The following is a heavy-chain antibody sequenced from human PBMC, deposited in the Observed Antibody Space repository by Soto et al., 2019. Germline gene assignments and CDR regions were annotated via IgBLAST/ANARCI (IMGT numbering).Heavy chain of an antibody. V-gene: IGHV3-15*01. J-gene: IGHJ6*02. CDR2: FKSEADGGTT. CDR3: AKALTVPGYQHYVVDV. CDR1: GFTFRNAG. D-gene: IGHD5-18*01. Sequence: PGGSLRLSCAGSGFTFRNAGMSWVRQAPGKGLEWVGRFKSEADGGTTDYAAPVKDRFTISRDDSRDMVYLQMDSLITADTAVYYCAKALTVPGYQHYVVDVWGQGTTVTVSS.